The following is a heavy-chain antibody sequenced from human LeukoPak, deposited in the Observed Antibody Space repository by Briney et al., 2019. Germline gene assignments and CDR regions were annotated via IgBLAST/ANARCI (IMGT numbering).Heavy chain of an antibody. CDR2: ISGSGGST. D-gene: IGHD6-13*01. CDR1: GFTFSSYA. CDR3: AKVQYSSSWPFDY. Sequence: GGSLRLSCAASGFTFSSYAMSWVRQAPGKGLDWVSGISGSGGSTYYADSVKGRFTISRDNSKNTLFLQMNSLRAEDTAVYYCAKVQYSSSWPFDYWGQGTLVTVSS. V-gene: IGHV3-23*01. J-gene: IGHJ4*02.